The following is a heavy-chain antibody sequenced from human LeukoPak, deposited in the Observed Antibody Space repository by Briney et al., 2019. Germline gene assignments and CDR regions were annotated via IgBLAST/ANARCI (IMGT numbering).Heavy chain of an antibody. CDR3: ARRTWGSGSSVDY. V-gene: IGHV5-10-1*01. CDR2: IDPSDSYT. J-gene: IGHJ4*02. Sequence: GESLKISCKGSGYSFTSYWISWVRQMPGKGLEWMGRIDPSDSYTDYSPSFQGHVTISADKSISTAYLQWSSLKASDTAMYYCARRTWGSGSSVDYWGQGALVTVSS. D-gene: IGHD3-10*01. CDR1: GYSFTSYW.